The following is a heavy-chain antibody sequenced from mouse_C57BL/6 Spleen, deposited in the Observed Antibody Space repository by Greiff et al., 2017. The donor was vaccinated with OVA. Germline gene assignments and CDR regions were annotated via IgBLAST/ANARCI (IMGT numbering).Heavy chain of an antibody. CDR3: ARDMGSSGLYYYAMDY. V-gene: IGHV5-4*01. CDR1: GFTFSSYA. D-gene: IGHD3-2*02. Sequence: EVQGVESGGGLVKPGGSLKLSCAASGFTFSSYAMSWVRQTPEKRLEWVATISDGGSYTYYPDNVKGRFTISRDNAKNNLYLQMSHLKSEDTAMYYCARDMGSSGLYYYAMDYWGQGTSVTVSS. J-gene: IGHJ4*01. CDR2: ISDGGSYT.